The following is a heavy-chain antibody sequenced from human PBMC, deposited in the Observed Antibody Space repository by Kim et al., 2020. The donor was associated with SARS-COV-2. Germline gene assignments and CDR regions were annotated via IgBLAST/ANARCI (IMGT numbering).Heavy chain of an antibody. J-gene: IGHJ5*02. V-gene: IGHV1-2*06. CDR2: INPNSGGT. D-gene: IGHD3-10*01. CDR1: GYTFTGYY. CDR3: ARDGDPSLLWFEEFSFPGLRSNWFDP. Sequence: ASVKVSCKASGYTFTGYYMHWVRQAPGQGLEWMGRINPNSGGTNYAQKFQGRVTMTRDTSISTAYMELSRLRSDDTAVYYCARDGDPSLLWFEEFSFPGLRSNWFDPWGQGTLVTVSS.